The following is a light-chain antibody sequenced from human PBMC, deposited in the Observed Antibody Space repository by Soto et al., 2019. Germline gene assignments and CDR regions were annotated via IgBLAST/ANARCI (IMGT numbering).Light chain of an antibody. V-gene: IGLV2-14*03. J-gene: IGLJ1*01. CDR2: DVY. CDR1: RTDVYCYDY. CDR3: NSYTSTTHFYV. Sequence: QSVLTQPASVSGSPGQSIAISCTGVRTDVYCYDYVSWYQQHPVQAPQLIIYDVYNRPSGVSHRFSGSKSGDTASLTISGLQAEYDAEYYGNSYTSTTHFYVFGTGTVVPVL.